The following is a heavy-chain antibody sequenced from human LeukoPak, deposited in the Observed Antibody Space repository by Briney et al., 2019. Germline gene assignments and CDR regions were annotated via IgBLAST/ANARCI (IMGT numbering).Heavy chain of an antibody. D-gene: IGHD3-3*01. CDR2: ISYDGSNK. V-gene: IGHV3-30*04. CDR3: AREDHYDFWSGYPYYYMDV. J-gene: IGHJ6*03. CDR1: GFTFSSYA. Sequence: GRSLRLSCAASGFTFSSYAMHWVRQAPGKGLEWVAVISYDGSNKYYADSVKGRFTISRDNSKNTLYLQMNSLRAEDTAVYYCAREDHYDFWSGYPYYYMDVWGRGTTVTVSS.